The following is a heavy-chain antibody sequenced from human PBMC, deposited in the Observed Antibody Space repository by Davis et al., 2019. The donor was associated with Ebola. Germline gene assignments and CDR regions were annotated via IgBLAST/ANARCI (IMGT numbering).Heavy chain of an antibody. CDR2: IIPILGIA. J-gene: IGHJ4*02. CDR1: GGTFSSYA. D-gene: IGHD4-11*01. CDR3: ARDQATVTTSYFDY. V-gene: IGHV1-69*04. Sequence: AASVTVSCKASGGTFSSYAISWVRQAPGQGLEWMGRIIPILGIANYAQKFQGRVTITADKSTSTAYMELSSLRSEDTAVYYCARDQATVTTSYFDYWGQGTLVTVSS.